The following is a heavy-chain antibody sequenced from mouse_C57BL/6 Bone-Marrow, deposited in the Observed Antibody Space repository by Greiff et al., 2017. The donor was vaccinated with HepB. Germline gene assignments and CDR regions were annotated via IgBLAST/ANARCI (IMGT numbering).Heavy chain of an antibody. D-gene: IGHD1-1*01. Sequence: EVQLVESGGGLVQPGGSLKLSCAASGFTFSDYYMYWVRQTPEKRLEWVAYISNGGGSTYYPDTVKGRFTISRDNAKNTLYLQMSRLKSEDTAMYYCARLPYYYGSSPRAMDYWGQGTSVTVSS. CDR3: ARLPYYYGSSPRAMDY. V-gene: IGHV5-12*01. CDR2: ISNGGGST. J-gene: IGHJ4*01. CDR1: GFTFSDYY.